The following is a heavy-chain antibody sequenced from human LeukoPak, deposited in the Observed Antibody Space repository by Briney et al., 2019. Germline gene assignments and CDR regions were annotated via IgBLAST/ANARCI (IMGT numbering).Heavy chain of an antibody. Sequence: GGSLRRSCEASGFTFSRYWMSWVRQAPGKGLEWVANIKEDGSEKYNVDSVKGRFTISRDNAKNSLFLQMNSLRAEDTAVYFRARDKGTTSIDNWGQGALVTVSS. V-gene: IGHV3-7*01. CDR3: ARDKGTTSIDN. D-gene: IGHD2/OR15-2a*01. J-gene: IGHJ4*02. CDR2: IKEDGSEK. CDR1: GFTFSRYW.